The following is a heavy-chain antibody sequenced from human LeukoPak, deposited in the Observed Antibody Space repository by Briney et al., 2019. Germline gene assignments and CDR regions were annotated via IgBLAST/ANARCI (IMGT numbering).Heavy chain of an antibody. CDR1: GGSISSSSYY. V-gene: IGHV4-61*05. D-gene: IGHD3-10*01. CDR2: IYYSGST. Sequence: SETLSLTCTVSGGSISSSSYYWGWIRQPPGKGLEWIGYIYYSGSTNYNPSLKSRVTISVDTSKNQFSLKLSSVTAADTAVYYCARFYGSGIWTWFDPWGQGTLVTVSS. CDR3: ARFYGSGIWTWFDP. J-gene: IGHJ5*02.